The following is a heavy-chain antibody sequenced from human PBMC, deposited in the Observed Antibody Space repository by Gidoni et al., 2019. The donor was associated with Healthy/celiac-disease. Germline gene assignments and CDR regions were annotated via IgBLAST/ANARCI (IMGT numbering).Heavy chain of an antibody. V-gene: IGHV3-30*18. CDR1: GFTFSSYG. J-gene: IGHJ4*02. D-gene: IGHD3-3*01. CDR2: ISYDGSNK. CDR3: AKDGGITIFGVVTPPFDY. Sequence: QVQLVESGGGVVQPGRALRLAWAASGFTFSSYGMHWVRQAPGKGLEWVAVISYDGSNKSYADSVTGRFTISRDNSKTTLYLQMNSLRAEDTAVYYCAKDGGITIFGVVTPPFDYWGQGTLVTVSS.